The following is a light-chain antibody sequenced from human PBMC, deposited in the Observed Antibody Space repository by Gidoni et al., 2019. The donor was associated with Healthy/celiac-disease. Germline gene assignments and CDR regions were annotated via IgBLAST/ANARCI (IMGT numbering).Light chain of an antibody. CDR1: QSLLHSNGYNY. CDR3: MQALQTPCS. CDR2: LGS. V-gene: IGKV2-28*01. J-gene: IGKJ2*04. Sequence: DIVMTQSPLSLPVTPGEPASISCRSSQSLLHSNGYNYLDWYLQKPGQSPQLLIYLGSNRASGVPDRFSGSGSGTDFTLKISRGEAEYVGVYYCMQALQTPCSFGQGTKLEIK.